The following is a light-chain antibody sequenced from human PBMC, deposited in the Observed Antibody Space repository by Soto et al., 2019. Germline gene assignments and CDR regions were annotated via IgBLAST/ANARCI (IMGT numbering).Light chain of an antibody. CDR2: KAS. Sequence: DIQMTQSPSTLSASVGDRATITCRASQSISSWLAWYQQKPGKAPTLLIYKASSLESGVPARFSGSGSETEFTLTISSLQPDDFATYYCQQYNSYPLTFGGGTKVEIK. V-gene: IGKV1-5*03. CDR1: QSISSW. J-gene: IGKJ4*01. CDR3: QQYNSYPLT.